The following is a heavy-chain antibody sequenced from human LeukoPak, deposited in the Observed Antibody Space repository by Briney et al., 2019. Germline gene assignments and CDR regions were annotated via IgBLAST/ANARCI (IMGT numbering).Heavy chain of an antibody. J-gene: IGHJ4*02. D-gene: IGHD3-10*01. CDR1: GYTFTSYG. CDR3: ARASYGSGSYPNHFDY. Sequence: ASVKVSCKASGYTFTSYGISWVRQAPGQGLEWMGWINPNSGGTNYGQKFQGRVTMTRDTSISTAYMELSRLRSDDTAVYYCARASYGSGSYPNHFDYWGQGTLVTVSS. V-gene: IGHV1-2*02. CDR2: INPNSGGT.